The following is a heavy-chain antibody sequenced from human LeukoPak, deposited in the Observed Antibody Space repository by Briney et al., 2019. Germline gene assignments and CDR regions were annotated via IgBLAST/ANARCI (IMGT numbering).Heavy chain of an antibody. CDR1: GYTFTGYY. Sequence: ASVKVSCKASGYTFTGYYMHWVRQAPGQGLEWMGWINPNSGGTNYAQKFQGRVTMTRDTPISTAYMELSRLRSDDTAVYYCAREGVAATGLDYWGKGTLVTVSS. D-gene: IGHD6-13*01. J-gene: IGHJ4*02. CDR3: AREGVAATGLDY. V-gene: IGHV1-2*02. CDR2: INPNSGGT.